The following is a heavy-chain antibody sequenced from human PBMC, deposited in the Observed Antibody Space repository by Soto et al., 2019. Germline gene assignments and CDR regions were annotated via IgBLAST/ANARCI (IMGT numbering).Heavy chain of an antibody. CDR2: INQDGTVK. CDR1: GFTFSSYW. CDR3: VREEFHFYGMDV. J-gene: IGHJ6*02. D-gene: IGHD3-10*01. Sequence: EAQLVGSGGGLVQPGGSLRLSCAASGFTFSSYWMSWVRQVPGKGLEWMANINQDGTVKYHLDSVKGRFTISRDNAKNSLYLQMNGLRVDDTAVYYCVREEFHFYGMDVWDQGTTVTVSS. V-gene: IGHV3-7*04.